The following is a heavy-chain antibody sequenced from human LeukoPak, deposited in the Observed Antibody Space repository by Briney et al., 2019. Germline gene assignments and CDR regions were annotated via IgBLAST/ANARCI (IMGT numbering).Heavy chain of an antibody. CDR1: GYIFTSYA. J-gene: IGHJ4*02. CDR3: AKENNGYSSGYYGY. CDR2: INTNTGNP. D-gene: IGHD3-22*01. V-gene: IGHV7-4-1*02. Sequence: ASVKVSCKASGYIFTSYAMNWVRQAPGQGLEWMGWINTNTGNPTYAQGFTGRFVFSLDTSVSTAYLQISSLKAEDTAVYYCAKENNGYSSGYYGYWGQGTLVTVSS.